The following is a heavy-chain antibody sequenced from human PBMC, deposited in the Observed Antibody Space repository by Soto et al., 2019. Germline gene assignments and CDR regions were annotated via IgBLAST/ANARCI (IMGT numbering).Heavy chain of an antibody. Sequence: PSETLSLTCTISGGSISSYYWSWIRQPPGKGLEWIGYIYYSGGTNYNPSLNSLVTISIDTSKNQFSLKLSSVTAADTAVYYCARVPDYWGQGTLVTVSS. V-gene: IGHV4-59*01. J-gene: IGHJ4*02. CDR2: IYYSGGT. CDR3: ARVPDY. CDR1: GGSISSYY.